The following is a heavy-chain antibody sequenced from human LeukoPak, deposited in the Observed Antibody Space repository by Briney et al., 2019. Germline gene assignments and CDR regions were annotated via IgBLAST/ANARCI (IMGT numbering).Heavy chain of an antibody. J-gene: IGHJ4*02. D-gene: IGHD3-3*01. CDR3: ARDTYYDFWSGYHFYFDY. CDR1: GYTFTSYG. Sequence: ASVKVSCKASGYTFTSYGISWVRQAPGQGREWMGWISAYNGNTNYAQKLQGRVTMTTDTSTRTAYMELRSLRSDDTAVYYCARDTYYDFWSGYHFYFDYWGQGTLVTVSS. V-gene: IGHV1-18*01. CDR2: ISAYNGNT.